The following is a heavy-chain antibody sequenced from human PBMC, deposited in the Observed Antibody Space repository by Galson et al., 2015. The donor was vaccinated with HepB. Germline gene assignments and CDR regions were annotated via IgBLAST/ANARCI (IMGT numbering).Heavy chain of an antibody. CDR2: IFYSGST. Sequence: ETLSLTCTVSGGSISSYYWNWIRQPPGKGLEWIGYIFYSGSTNYNPSLKSRVTISLDTSKNQFSLKLSSVTTADTAVYFCARKAWTTFDYWGQGTLVTVSS. V-gene: IGHV4-59*01. J-gene: IGHJ4*02. CDR1: GGSISSYY. D-gene: IGHD1-1*01. CDR3: ARKAWTTFDY.